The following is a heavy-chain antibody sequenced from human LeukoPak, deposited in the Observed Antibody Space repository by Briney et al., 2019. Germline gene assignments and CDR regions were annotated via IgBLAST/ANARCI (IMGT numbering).Heavy chain of an antibody. CDR3: AITRIFL. D-gene: IGHD3-22*01. CDR1: GYTFTDNY. J-gene: IGHJ4*02. V-gene: IGHV1-2*02. CDR2: INPKTGGT. Sequence: ASVKVSCKASGYTFTDNYLHWVRQAPGQGLEWMGLINPKTGGTTYAQKFQGTITVTRDTSVSTAYMELSRLRPDDTAVYYCAITRIFLWGQGTLVTVSS.